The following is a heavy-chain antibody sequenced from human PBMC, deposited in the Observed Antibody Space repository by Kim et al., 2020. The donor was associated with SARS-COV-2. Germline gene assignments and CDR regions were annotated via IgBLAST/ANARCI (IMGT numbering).Heavy chain of an antibody. Sequence: SETLSLTCAVYGGSFSGYYWSWIRQPPGKGLEWIGEINHSGSTNYNPSLKSRVTISVDTSKNQFSLKLSSVTAADTAVYYCARVSVVVVPAAILGEYMTTSPVSFYYYYGMDVWGQGTTVTVSS. CDR3: ARVSVVVVPAAILGEYMTTSPVSFYYYYGMDV. V-gene: IGHV4-34*01. J-gene: IGHJ6*02. CDR2: INHSGST. D-gene: IGHD2-2*01. CDR1: GGSFSGYY.